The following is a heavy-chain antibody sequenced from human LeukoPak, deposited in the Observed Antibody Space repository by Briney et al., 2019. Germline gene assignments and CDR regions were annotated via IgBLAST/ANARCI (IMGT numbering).Heavy chain of an antibody. J-gene: IGHJ5*02. CDR3: ATIATAGTT. Sequence: SSETLSLTCTVSGGSISNYYWSWIRQPPGKGLEWIGYIYYSGSTNYNPSLKSRVTMSLDTSKNQFSLKLSSVTAADTAVYYCATIATAGTTWGQGTLVTVSS. V-gene: IGHV4-59*01. CDR1: GGSISNYY. D-gene: IGHD6-13*01. CDR2: IYYSGST.